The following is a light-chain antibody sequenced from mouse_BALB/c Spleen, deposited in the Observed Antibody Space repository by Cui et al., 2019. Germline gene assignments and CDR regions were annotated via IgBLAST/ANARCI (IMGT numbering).Light chain of an antibody. CDR2: RTS. CDR1: SSVSY. J-gene: IGKJ1*01. Sequence: QIVLTQTPAIMSASPGDKVTISCSASSSVSYMYWYQQKTGSSPKPWIYRTSNLASGVPARFSGSGSGTSYSLTISSMEAEDAATYYCQQYHSYPFGGGTKLEIK. CDR3: QQYHSYP. V-gene: IGKV4-61*01.